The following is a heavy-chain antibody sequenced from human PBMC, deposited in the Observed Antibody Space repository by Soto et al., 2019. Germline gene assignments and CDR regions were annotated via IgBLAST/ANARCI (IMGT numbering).Heavy chain of an antibody. Sequence: QVQVEQSGAEVKKPGSSLKVSCKTSGGPFSSQAFNWVRQARGHGLEWMGGIIPLLGSTTYAQKFQDRVTFTADESTSTVYVEMRSLRSEDTATYFCSRSAGPYFYYVTDVWGRGTTVTVSS. J-gene: IGHJ6*02. D-gene: IGHD3-16*01. CDR2: IIPLLGST. V-gene: IGHV1-69*01. CDR3: SRSAGPYFYYVTDV. CDR1: GGPFSSQA.